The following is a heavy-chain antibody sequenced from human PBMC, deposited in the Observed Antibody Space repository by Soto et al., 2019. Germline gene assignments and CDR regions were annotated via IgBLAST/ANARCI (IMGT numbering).Heavy chain of an antibody. CDR1: GFTFSSYA. D-gene: IGHD6-6*01. CDR3: ARDGHSSSSGVGDYYYYGMDV. V-gene: IGHV3-30-3*01. Sequence: QVQLVESGGGVVQPGRSLRLSCAASGFTFSSYAMHWVRQAPGKGLEWVAVISYDGSNKYYADSVKGRFTISRDNSKNTLYLQMNSLRAEDTAVYYCARDGHSSSSGVGDYYYYGMDVWGQGTTVTVSS. J-gene: IGHJ6*02. CDR2: ISYDGSNK.